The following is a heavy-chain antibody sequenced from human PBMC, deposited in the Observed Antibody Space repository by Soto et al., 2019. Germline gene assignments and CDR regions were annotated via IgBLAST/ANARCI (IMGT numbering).Heavy chain of an antibody. Sequence: SETLSLTSTVSGGSISSADHYWSWIRQPPGKGLELLGYVYYRGSIYYKPSLESRVTISIDTSKNQFSLKLTSVTAADTAMYFCARAILTLKWFVYWGQGPAVTVFS. CDR1: GGSISSADHY. CDR3: ARAILTLKWFVY. V-gene: IGHV4-30-4*01. D-gene: IGHD2-21*01. CDR2: VYYRGSI. J-gene: IGHJ5*01.